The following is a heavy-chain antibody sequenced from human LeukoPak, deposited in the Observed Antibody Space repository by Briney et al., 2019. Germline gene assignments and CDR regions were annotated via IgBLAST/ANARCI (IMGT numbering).Heavy chain of an antibody. CDR2: IYYSGTT. D-gene: IGHD5-18*01. CDR3: ARHNGVGYSYAAPFDY. Sequence: SETLSLTCSVSGGSISTSSYYWGWIRQPPGKGLEWIGTIYYSGTTYYSPSPESRVTVSVDTSKNQFSLKLGSVTAADTALYYCARHNGVGYSYAAPFDYWGQGTLVTVSS. CDR1: GGSISTSSYY. J-gene: IGHJ4*02. V-gene: IGHV4-39*01.